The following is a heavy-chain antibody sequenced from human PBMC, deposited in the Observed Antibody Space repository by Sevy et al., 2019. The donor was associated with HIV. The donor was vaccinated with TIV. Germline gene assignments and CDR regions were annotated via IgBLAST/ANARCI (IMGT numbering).Heavy chain of an antibody. CDR3: AKKSCGGDCFSPHFDY. CDR2: ISGCGDTR. V-gene: IGHV3-23*01. Sequence: GGSLRLSCAASGFTFSNYAMSWVRQAPGRGLEWVSAISGCGDTRHYADSVKGRFTISRDNSKNTLSLQMSSLRAEDTAVYYCAKKSCGGDCFSPHFDYWGQGAQVTVSS. J-gene: IGHJ4*02. CDR1: GFTFSNYA. D-gene: IGHD2-21*02.